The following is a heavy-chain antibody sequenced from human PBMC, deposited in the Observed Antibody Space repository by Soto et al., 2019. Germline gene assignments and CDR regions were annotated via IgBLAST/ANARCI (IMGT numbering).Heavy chain of an antibody. D-gene: IGHD2-15*01. Sequence: GASVKVSCKASGGTFSSYAISWVRQAPGQGLEWMGGIIPIFGTANYAQKFQGRVTITADESTSTAYLELSSLRSEDTAVYYFARVSCSGGSCYAGNYYGMDVWGQGTTVTVSS. J-gene: IGHJ6*02. CDR2: IIPIFGTA. V-gene: IGHV1-69*13. CDR1: GGTFSSYA. CDR3: ARVSCSGGSCYAGNYYGMDV.